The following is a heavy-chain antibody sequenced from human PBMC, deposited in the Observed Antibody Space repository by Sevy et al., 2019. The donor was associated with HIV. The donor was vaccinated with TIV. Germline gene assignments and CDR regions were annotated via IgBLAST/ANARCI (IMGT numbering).Heavy chain of an antibody. CDR2: VGPDGDQ. V-gene: IGHV3-13*05. CDR3: ARSGGYSDYGMDV. D-gene: IGHD5-12*01. CDR1: GFTFCTYD. Sequence: GGSLRLSCVSSGFTFCTYDMHWVRQVTGKGLEWISGVGPDGDQFYTGSVKGRFTISRENDKNSIYLQMNNLRDGATAVYYCARSGGYSDYGMDVWGQGTTVTVSS. J-gene: IGHJ6*02.